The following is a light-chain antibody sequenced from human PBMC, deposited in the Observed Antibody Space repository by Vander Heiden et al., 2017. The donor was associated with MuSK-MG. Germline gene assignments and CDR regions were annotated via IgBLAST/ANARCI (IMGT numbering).Light chain of an antibody. CDR2: GAS. CDR3: QQDGSSPLT. Sequence: EIVLTQSPGTLSLSPGERATLSCRASQSVSSSYLVWYQQKVGQAPRLLIYGASSRATGIPDRFSGSGSGTDFTLTISRLEPEDFAMYYCQQDGSSPLTFGGGTKVEIK. CDR1: QSVSSSY. J-gene: IGKJ4*01. V-gene: IGKV3-20*01.